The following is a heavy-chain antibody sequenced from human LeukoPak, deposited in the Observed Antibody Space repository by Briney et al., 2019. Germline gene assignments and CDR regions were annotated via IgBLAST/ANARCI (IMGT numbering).Heavy chain of an antibody. CDR2: IYYSGST. CDR1: GGSISSGDYY. D-gene: IGHD1-1*01. J-gene: IGHJ4*02. CDR3: ARNNWNDLSYFDY. Sequence: PSETLSLTCTVSGGSISSGDYYWSWIRQHPGKGLEWIGYIYYSGSTYYNPSLKSRVTITVDTSKNQFSLKLSSVTAADTAVYYCARNNWNDLSYFDYWGQGTLVTVSS. V-gene: IGHV4-31*03.